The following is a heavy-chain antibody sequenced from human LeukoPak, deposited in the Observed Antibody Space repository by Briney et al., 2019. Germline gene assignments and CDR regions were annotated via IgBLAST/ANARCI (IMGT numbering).Heavy chain of an antibody. CDR3: AREAASGAFGI. CDR1: GFTFSSYS. D-gene: IGHD2-15*01. J-gene: IGHJ3*02. CDR2: ISSSSSYI. Sequence: GGSLRLSCAASGFTFSSYSMNWVRQAPGKGLEWVSSISSSSSYIYYADSVKGRFTISRDNAKNSLYLQMNNLRAEDTAVYYCAREAASGAFGIWGQGTMVTVSS. V-gene: IGHV3-21*01.